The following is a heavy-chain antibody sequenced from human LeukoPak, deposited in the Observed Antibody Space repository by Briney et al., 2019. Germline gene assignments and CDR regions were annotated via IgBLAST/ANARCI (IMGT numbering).Heavy chain of an antibody. Sequence: ASVKVSCKASGGPFSSYAISWVPQAPGQGLEGMGGIIPIFGTANYAQKFQGRVTITADESQSTGYMELSTLRSEDTAVYYCAGSTVTRLGEYFQYWGRGTRVSVSS. J-gene: IGHJ1*01. D-gene: IGHD4-17*01. CDR3: AGSTVTRLGEYFQY. CDR2: IIPIFGTA. V-gene: IGHV1-69*13. CDR1: GGPFSSYA.